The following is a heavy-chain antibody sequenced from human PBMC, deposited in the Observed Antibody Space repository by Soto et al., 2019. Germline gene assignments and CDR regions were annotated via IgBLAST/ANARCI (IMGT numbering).Heavy chain of an antibody. V-gene: IGHV1-2*02. D-gene: IGHD2-2*02. CDR3: ARDYCSSTSCYKDYYYGMDV. CDR1: GYTFTGYY. Sequence: AASVKVSCKASGYTFTGYYMHWVRQAPGQGLEWMGWINPNSGGTNYAQKFQGRVTMTRDTSISTAYMELSRLRSDDTAVYYCARDYCSSTSCYKDYYYGMDVWGQGTTVTVSS. CDR2: INPNSGGT. J-gene: IGHJ6*02.